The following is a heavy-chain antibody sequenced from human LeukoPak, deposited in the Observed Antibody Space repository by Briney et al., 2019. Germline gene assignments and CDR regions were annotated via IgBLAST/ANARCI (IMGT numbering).Heavy chain of an antibody. CDR3: ARDRGLISEDAFDI. J-gene: IGHJ3*02. D-gene: IGHD3-16*01. CDR2: IYTSGST. Sequence: PSETLSLTCTGSGGSISSGSYYWSWIRQPAGKGLEWIGRIYTSGSTNYNPSLKSRVTISVDTSKNQFSLKLSSVTAADTAVYYCARDRGLISEDAFDIWGQGTMVTVSS. V-gene: IGHV4-61*02. CDR1: GGSISSGSYY.